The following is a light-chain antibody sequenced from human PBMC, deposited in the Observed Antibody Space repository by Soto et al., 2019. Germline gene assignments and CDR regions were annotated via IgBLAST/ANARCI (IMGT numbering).Light chain of an antibody. CDR3: QQYNNWWT. CDR2: GAS. Sequence: IVLTQSPGTLYLSPGERATLSCRASETVRSNYLAWRQQKPGRAPRLLIYGASTRATGIPARFSGSGSGTEFTLTISSLQSEDFAVYYCQQYNNWWTFGQGTKVEIK. J-gene: IGKJ1*01. V-gene: IGKV3-15*01. CDR1: ETVRSN.